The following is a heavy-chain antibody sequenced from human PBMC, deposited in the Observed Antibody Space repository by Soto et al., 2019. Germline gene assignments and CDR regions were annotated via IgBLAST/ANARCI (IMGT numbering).Heavy chain of an antibody. CDR1: GGSFSGYY. V-gene: IGHV4-34*01. J-gene: IGHJ4*02. Sequence: SETLSLTCAVYGGSFSGYYWSWIRQPPGKGLEWIGEINHSGSTNYNPSLKSRVTISVDTSKNQFSLRLSSVTAADTAVYYCARLPMELRIAQGAKIGQGFDYWGQGTLVTVSS. CDR2: INHSGST. CDR3: ARLPMELRIAQGAKIGQGFDY. D-gene: IGHD1-7*01.